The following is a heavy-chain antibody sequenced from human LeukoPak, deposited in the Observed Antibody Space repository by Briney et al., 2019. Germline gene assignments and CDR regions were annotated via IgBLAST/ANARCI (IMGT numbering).Heavy chain of an antibody. D-gene: IGHD3-10*01. J-gene: IGHJ4*02. Sequence: GGSLRLSCAASGFTFSGYSMNWVRQGPGKGLEWVSYISSSSSTIYYADSVKGRFTISRDNAKNSLYLQMNSLRAEDTAVYYCARDLLLWFGEPRSDYWGQGTLVTVSS. CDR1: GFTFSGYS. CDR2: ISSSSSTI. V-gene: IGHV3-48*04. CDR3: ARDLLLWFGEPRSDY.